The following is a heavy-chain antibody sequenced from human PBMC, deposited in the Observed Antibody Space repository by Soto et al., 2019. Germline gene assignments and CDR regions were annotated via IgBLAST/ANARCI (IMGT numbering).Heavy chain of an antibody. J-gene: IGHJ4*02. CDR3: ARLSVRYYVYNLPNYFAY. CDR1: GFTFSSYG. V-gene: IGHV3-33*01. Sequence: QVQLVESGGGVVQPGRSLRLSCAASGFTFSSYGMHWVRQAPGKGLEWVAVIWYDGSNKYYADSVKGRFTLSRDNSKNTLNMQMNSLRAEDTAVYYCARLSVRYYVYNLPNYFAYWGQGTRVTVSS. CDR2: IWYDGSNK. D-gene: IGHD1-26*01.